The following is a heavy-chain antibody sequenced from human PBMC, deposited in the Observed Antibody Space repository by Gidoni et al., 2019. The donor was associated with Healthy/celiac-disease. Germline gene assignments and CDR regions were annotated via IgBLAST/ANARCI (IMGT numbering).Heavy chain of an antibody. Sequence: VQPLEPGGGLVQPGGSLTRSRAASGLPFSSDAMSWVRQAPGKGLEWVSAISGSGGSTYYADSVKGRFTISRDNSKNTLYLQMNSLRAEDTAVYYCAKGLFGQNWGQGTLVTVSS. D-gene: IGHD3-10*02. J-gene: IGHJ4*02. CDR3: AKGLFGQN. V-gene: IGHV3-23*01. CDR1: GLPFSSDA. CDR2: ISGSGGST.